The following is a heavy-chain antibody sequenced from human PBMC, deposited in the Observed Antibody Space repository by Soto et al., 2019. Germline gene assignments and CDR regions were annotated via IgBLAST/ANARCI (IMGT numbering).Heavy chain of an antibody. CDR3: ARATYYDSSAEYYFDY. CDR1: GGSISSYY. CDR2: IYYSGST. Sequence: SETLSLTCTVSGGSISSYYWSWIRQPPGKGLEWIGYIYYSGSTNYNPSLKSRVTISVDTSKNQFSLKLSSVTAADTAVYYCARATYYDSSAEYYFDYWGQGTLVTVSS. D-gene: IGHD3-22*01. V-gene: IGHV4-59*12. J-gene: IGHJ4*02.